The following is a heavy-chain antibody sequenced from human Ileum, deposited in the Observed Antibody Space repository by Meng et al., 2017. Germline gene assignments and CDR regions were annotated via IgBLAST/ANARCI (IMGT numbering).Heavy chain of an antibody. CDR2: IGGDSGGI. CDR1: GFTFSSNS. D-gene: IGHD2-21*02. Sequence: GESLKISCAASGFTFSSNSMAWVRQAPGKGLEWVSVIGGDSGGIHYGDSVKGRFTISRDNSKSTLYLEMNRLRAEDTAVYYCAKYCGGACFRNFDYWDQGTVATVSS. V-gene: IGHV3-23*01. CDR3: AKYCGGACFRNFDY. J-gene: IGHJ4*02.